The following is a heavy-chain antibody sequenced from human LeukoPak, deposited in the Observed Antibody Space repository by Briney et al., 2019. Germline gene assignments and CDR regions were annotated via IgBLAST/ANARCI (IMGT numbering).Heavy chain of an antibody. J-gene: IGHJ4*02. CDR3: AKEGFVH. Sequence: GGSLRLSCAASGFTFSSYVMHWVRQAPGKGLEWVANIKQDGSETYYVDSVKGRFTISRDNAKSSLYLQMNSLRVEDTAVYYCAKEGFVHWGQGTLVTVSS. CDR2: IKQDGSET. V-gene: IGHV3-7*01. CDR1: GFTFSSYV.